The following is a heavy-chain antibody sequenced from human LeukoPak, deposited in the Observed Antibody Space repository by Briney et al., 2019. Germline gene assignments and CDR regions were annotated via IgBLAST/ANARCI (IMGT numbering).Heavy chain of an antibody. V-gene: IGHV3-23*01. Sequence: GGSLRLSCAASGFTFSSYVMKWVRQAPGKGLEWVSGICDSGGATYYVDSVKGRFTISRDNSKNTVYLQMNSLRAEDTAVYYCAKPVRDQLLCSNDYWGQGTLVTVYS. D-gene: IGHD2-2*01. CDR2: ICDSGGAT. J-gene: IGHJ4*02. CDR3: AKPVRDQLLCSNDY. CDR1: GFTFSSYV.